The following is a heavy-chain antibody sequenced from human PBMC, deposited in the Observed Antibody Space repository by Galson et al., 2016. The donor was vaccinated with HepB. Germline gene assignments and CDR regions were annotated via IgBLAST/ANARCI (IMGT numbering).Heavy chain of an antibody. CDR2: LSWDGAIK. CDR3: AKGMGNGWSDY. Sequence: SLRLSCAASGFIFGDYAMPWVRQSPGKGLEWVSDLSWDGAIKRYADSVKGRFTISRDNAKNFLFLQMNNLRSEDTAVYYCAKGMGNGWSDYWGPGTLVSVSS. J-gene: IGHJ4*02. CDR1: GFIFGDYA. V-gene: IGHV3-9*01. D-gene: IGHD6-19*01.